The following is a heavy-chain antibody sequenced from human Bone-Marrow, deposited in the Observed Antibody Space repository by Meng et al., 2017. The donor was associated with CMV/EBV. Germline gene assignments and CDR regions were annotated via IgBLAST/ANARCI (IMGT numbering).Heavy chain of an antibody. J-gene: IGHJ4*02. Sequence: GPGLLTPSDTLSLTCLVSGASIKNYNWNWVRQPAGQGLEWIGLIQVIGHTVYNPSLKSRVTVSLDASKSQFSLTLNSVTAADTATYYCAGSRPGGGACDYWGQGILVTVSS. V-gene: IGHV4-4*07. CDR3: AGSRPGGGACDY. CDR1: GASIKNYN. CDR2: IQVIGHT. D-gene: IGHD3-16*01.